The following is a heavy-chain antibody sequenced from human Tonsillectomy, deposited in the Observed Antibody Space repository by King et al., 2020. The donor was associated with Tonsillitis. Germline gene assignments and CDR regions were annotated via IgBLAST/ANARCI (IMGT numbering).Heavy chain of an antibody. Sequence: VQLVESGGGLVQPGGSLRVSCSVSGFTFRTYAMHWVRQAPGKGLEYVSAISSSGGSTDYAESVKGRFTISRDNSKNTLYLQMSSLRAEDTAVYYCVKGGLESSWELLPYYFDYWGQGTLVTVSS. CDR2: ISSSGGST. V-gene: IGHV3-64D*06. J-gene: IGHJ4*02. CDR1: GFTFRTYA. D-gene: IGHD1-26*01. CDR3: VKGGLESSWELLPYYFDY.